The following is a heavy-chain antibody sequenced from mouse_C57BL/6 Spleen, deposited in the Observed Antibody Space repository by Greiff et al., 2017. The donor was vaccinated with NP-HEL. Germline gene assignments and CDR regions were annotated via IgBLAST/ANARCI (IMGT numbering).Heavy chain of an antibody. Sequence: VQLQQSGPELVKPGASVKISCKASGYAFSSSWMNWVKQRPGKGLEWIGRIYPGDGDTNYNGKFKGKATLTADKSSSTAYMQLRSLTYEDSAVYFYARFYGISYWYFDVRGTGTTVTVAS. CDR2: IYPGDGDT. CDR3: ARFYGISYWYFDV. CDR1: GYAFSSSW. J-gene: IGHJ1*03. D-gene: IGHD1-1*01. V-gene: IGHV1-82*01.